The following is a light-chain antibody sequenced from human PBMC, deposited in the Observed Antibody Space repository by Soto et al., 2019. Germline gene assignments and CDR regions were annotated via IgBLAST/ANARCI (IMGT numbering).Light chain of an antibody. CDR3: QQSNSSPPT. CDR2: AAS. CDR1: QNLLHSNGYNY. Sequence: DIVLTQSPLSLPVTPGEPASISCRSSQNLLHSNGYNYLNWYQHKPGQAPNLLIYAASTLQAGVPSRFRGSGSGTDFTLTISSLQPEDFATYFCQQSNSSPPTFGGGTKVDIK. J-gene: IGKJ4*01. V-gene: IGKV2-28*01.